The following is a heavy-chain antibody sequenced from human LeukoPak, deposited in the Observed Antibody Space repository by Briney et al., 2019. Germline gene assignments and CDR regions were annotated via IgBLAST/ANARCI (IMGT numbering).Heavy chain of an antibody. CDR3: ARGHPHGWELYLDY. CDR1: GFTFGAYA. D-gene: IGHD1-26*01. Sequence: PGGSLRLSCAASGFTFGAYAMHWVRQSPGKGLEWVALISYDGNNEWYADSVKGRFTVSRDNSKNTLDLQMNSLRVEDTAVYYCARGHPHGWELYLDYWGQGTLVTVSS. V-gene: IGHV3-30*04. CDR2: ISYDGNNE. J-gene: IGHJ4*02.